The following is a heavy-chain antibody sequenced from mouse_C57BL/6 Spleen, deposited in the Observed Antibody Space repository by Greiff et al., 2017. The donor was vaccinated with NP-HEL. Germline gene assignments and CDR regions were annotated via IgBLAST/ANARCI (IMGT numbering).Heavy chain of an antibody. J-gene: IGHJ2*01. V-gene: IGHV1-53*01. CDR3: ARWGPFDY. D-gene: IGHD3-3*01. Sequence: VQLQQPGTELVKPGASVKLSCKASGYTFTSYWMHWVKQRPGQGLDWIGNINPSNGGTNYNAKFKSKATLTVDKSSSTAYMQRSSLTSEDSAVYYCARWGPFDYWGQGTTLTVSS. CDR2: INPSNGGT. CDR1: GYTFTSYW.